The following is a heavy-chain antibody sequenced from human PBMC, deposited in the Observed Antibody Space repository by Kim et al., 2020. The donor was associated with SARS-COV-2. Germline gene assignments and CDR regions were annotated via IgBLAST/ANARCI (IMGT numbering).Heavy chain of an antibody. D-gene: IGHD6-6*01. J-gene: IGHJ6*01. CDR3: AKKLYSSSSDYYYYGMDV. CDR2: ISYDGSNK. CDR1: GFTFSSYG. V-gene: IGHV3-30*18. Sequence: GGSLRLSCAASGFTFSSYGMHWVRQAPGKGLEWVAVISYDGSNKYYADSVKGRFTISRDNSKNTLYLQMNSLRAEDTAVYYCAKKLYSSSSDYYYYGMDV.